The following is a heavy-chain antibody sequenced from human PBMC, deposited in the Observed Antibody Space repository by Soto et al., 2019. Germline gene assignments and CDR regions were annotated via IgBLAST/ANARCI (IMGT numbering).Heavy chain of an antibody. J-gene: IGHJ4*02. CDR2: ISGSGSST. V-gene: IGHV3-23*01. CDR1: GFIFSTYA. D-gene: IGHD2-2*01. CDR3: AVKGGDCSSATCYSPFDF. Sequence: PGGSLRLSCAASGFIFSTYAMTWVRQAPGKGLEWVSTISGSGSSTYYADSVKGRVTISRDNSKNTLFLQMNSLRAEDTAVYYCAVKGGDCSSATCYSPFDFWGQGTLVTVSS.